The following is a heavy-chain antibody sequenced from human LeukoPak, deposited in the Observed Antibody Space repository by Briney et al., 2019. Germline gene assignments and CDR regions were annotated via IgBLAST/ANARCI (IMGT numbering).Heavy chain of an antibody. CDR3: ARDLHTAMVSDAFDI. D-gene: IGHD5-18*01. CDR1: GFTFSSYW. CDR2: IKQDGSEK. J-gene: IGHJ3*02. Sequence: PGGSLRLSCAASGFTFSSYWMSWVRQAPGKGLGWVANIKQDGSEKYYVDSVKGRFTISRDNAKNSLYLQMSSLRAEDTAVYYCARDLHTAMVSDAFDIWGQGTMVTVSS. V-gene: IGHV3-7*01.